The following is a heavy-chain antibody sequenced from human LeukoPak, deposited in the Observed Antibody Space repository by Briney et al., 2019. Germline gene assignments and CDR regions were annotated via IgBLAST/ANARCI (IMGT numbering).Heavy chain of an antibody. Sequence: KPSETLSLTCTVSGGSISSGDYYWSWIRQPPGKGLERIGYIYYSGSTYYNPSLKSRVTISVDTSKNQFSLKLSSVTAADTAVYYCAREATVPYFDYWGQGTLVTVSS. D-gene: IGHD4-17*01. V-gene: IGHV4-30-4*01. CDR2: IYYSGST. CDR1: GGSISSGDYY. J-gene: IGHJ4*02. CDR3: AREATVPYFDY.